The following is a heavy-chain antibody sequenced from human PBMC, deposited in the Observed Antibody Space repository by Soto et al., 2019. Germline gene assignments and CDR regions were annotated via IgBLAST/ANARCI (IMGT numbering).Heavy chain of an antibody. Sequence: TSETLSLTCTVSGGSISSGSYYWGWIRQPPGKGLEWIGYISHSGSTYYNPSLKSRVTISVDRSKNQFSLKLSSVTAADTAVYFCARVPDYWGQGTLVTVSS. CDR3: ARVPDY. CDR2: ISHSGST. J-gene: IGHJ4*02. CDR1: GGSISSGSYY. V-gene: IGHV4-39*07.